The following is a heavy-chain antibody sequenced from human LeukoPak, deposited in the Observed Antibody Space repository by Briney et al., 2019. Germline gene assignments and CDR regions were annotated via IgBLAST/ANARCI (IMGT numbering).Heavy chain of an antibody. Sequence: PSETLSLTCTVSGGSISSYYWSWIRQPPGKGLEWIGRIYTSGSTNYNPSLKSRVTISVDTSKNQFSLKLSSVTAADTAVYYCARGEGYYYDSSGRFDYWGQGTLVTVSS. CDR2: IYTSGST. V-gene: IGHV4-4*08. D-gene: IGHD3-22*01. CDR3: ARGEGYYYDSSGRFDY. J-gene: IGHJ4*02. CDR1: GGSISSYY.